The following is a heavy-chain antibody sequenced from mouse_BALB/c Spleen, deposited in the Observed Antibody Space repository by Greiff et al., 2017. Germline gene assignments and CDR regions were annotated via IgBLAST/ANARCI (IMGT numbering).Heavy chain of an antibody. CDR1: GFTFSSYA. CDR3: ARGLRLGGPDAMDY. CDR2: ISSGGST. Sequence: DVHLVESGGGLVKPGGSLKLSCAASGFTFSSYAMSWVRQTPEKRLEWVASISSGGSTYYPDSVKGRFTISRDNARNILYLQMSSLRSEDTAMYYCARGLRLGGPDAMDYWGQGTSVTVSS. V-gene: IGHV5-6-5*01. J-gene: IGHJ4*01. D-gene: IGHD1-2*01.